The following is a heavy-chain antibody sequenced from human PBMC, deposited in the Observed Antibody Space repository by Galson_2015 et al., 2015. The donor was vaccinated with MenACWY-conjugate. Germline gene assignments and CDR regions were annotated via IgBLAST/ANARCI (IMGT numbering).Heavy chain of an antibody. V-gene: IGHV4-39*07. J-gene: IGHJ4*02. D-gene: IGHD3-16*02. CDR1: GGSISSSSYY. Sequence: ETLSLPCTVSGGSISSSSYYWGWIRQPPGKGLEWIGSIYYSGSTYYNPSLKSRVTISVDTSKNQFSLKLSSVTAADTAVYYCARDKGFGGVIEWGQGTLVTVSS. CDR3: ARDKGFGGVIE. CDR2: IYYSGST.